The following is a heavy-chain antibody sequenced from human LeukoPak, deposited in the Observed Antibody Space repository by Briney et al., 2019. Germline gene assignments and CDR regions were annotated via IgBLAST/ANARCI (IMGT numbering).Heavy chain of an antibody. CDR1: GGSFSGYY. V-gene: IGHV4-34*01. CDR2: INHSGST. CDR3: ARRTITARNDY. D-gene: IGHD2-2*01. Sequence: SETLSPTCAVYGGSFSGYYWSWIRQPPGKGLEWIGEINHSGSTNYNPSLKSRVTISVDTSKNQFSLKLSSVTAADTAVYYCARRTITARNDYWGQGTLVTVSS. J-gene: IGHJ4*02.